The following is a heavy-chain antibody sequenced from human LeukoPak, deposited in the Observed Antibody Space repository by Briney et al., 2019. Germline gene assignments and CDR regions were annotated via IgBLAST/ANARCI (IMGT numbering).Heavy chain of an antibody. CDR3: ARWEMNYSGYDRDWFDP. Sequence: GSSVKVSCKASGGTFSSYAISWVRQAPGQGLEWMGGLIPIFGTANYAQKFQGRVTITADKSTSTAYMELSSLRSEDTAVYYCARWEMNYSGYDRDWFDPWGQGTLVTVSS. D-gene: IGHD5-12*01. CDR2: LIPIFGTA. J-gene: IGHJ5*02. CDR1: GGTFSSYA. V-gene: IGHV1-69*06.